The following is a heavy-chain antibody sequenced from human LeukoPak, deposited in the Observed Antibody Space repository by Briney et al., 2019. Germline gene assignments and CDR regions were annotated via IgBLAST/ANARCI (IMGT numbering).Heavy chain of an antibody. J-gene: IGHJ4*02. CDR2: IYYSGST. D-gene: IGHD5-18*01. V-gene: IGHV4-39*02. CDR1: GGSISSSSYY. Sequence: PSETLSLTCTVSGGSISSSSYYWGWIRQPPGKGLEWIGSIYYSGSTYYNPSIQSRFTISVDTSKNQFSLKLSSVTAADTAVYYCARDPAMVFFDYWGQGTLVTVSS. CDR3: ARDPAMVFFDY.